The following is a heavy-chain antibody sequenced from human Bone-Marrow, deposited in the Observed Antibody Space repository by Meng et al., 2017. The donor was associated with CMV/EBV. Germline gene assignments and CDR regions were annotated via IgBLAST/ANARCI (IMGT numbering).Heavy chain of an antibody. Sequence: SETLSLTCTVSGGSISSSSYYWGWIRQPPGKGLEWIGSIYYSGSTYYNPSLKSRVTISVDTSKNQFSLKLSSVTAADTAVYYCARKIAAAGSIDWGQGPLVTVSS. V-gene: IGHV4-39*07. CDR3: ARKIAAAGSID. CDR2: IYYSGST. D-gene: IGHD6-13*01. CDR1: GGSISSSSYY. J-gene: IGHJ4*02.